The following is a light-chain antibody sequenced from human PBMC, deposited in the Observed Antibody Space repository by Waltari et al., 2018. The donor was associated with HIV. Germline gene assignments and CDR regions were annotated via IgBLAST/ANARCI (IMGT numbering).Light chain of an antibody. J-gene: IGKJ1*01. CDR2: WAS. CDR3: QQYHSISWT. Sequence: DIVLTQSPDFLAVSLGERATVHCTSSQSVLYSSNNKNYLAWYQQKPGQPPKLLIYWASTRESGVPDRFSGSGSGTDFTLTISSLQAEDVAVYYCQQYHSISWTFGQGTKVEIK. V-gene: IGKV4-1*01. CDR1: QSVLYSSNNKNY.